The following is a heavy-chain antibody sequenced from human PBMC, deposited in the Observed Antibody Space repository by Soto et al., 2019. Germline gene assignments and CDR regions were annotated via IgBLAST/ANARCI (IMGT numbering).Heavy chain of an antibody. CDR2: IYYSGST. V-gene: IGHV4-39*01. CDR1: GGSISSSSYY. D-gene: IGHD2-2*01. Sequence: QLQLQESGPGLVKPSETLSLTCTVSGGSISSSSYYWGWIRQPPGKGLEWIGSIYYSGSTYYNPSLKSRVTISVDTSKNQFSLKLRSVTAADTAVYYCARPVPSPSAEYFQHWGQGTLVTVSS. J-gene: IGHJ1*01. CDR3: ARPVPSPSAEYFQH.